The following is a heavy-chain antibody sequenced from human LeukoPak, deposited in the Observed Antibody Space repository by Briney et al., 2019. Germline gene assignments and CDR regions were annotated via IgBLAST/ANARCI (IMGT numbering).Heavy chain of an antibody. CDR3: ARAQGYCSSTSCFNWFDP. V-gene: IGHV4-30-4*01. CDR2: IYYSGST. J-gene: IGHJ5*02. D-gene: IGHD2-2*01. CDR1: GGSISSGDYY. Sequence: SQTLSLTCTVSGGSISSGDYYWRWIRQPPGTGLEWIVYIYYSGSTYYNPSLKSRVTISVDTSKNQFSLKLSSVTAADTAVYYCARAQGYCSSTSCFNWFDPWGQGTLVTVSS.